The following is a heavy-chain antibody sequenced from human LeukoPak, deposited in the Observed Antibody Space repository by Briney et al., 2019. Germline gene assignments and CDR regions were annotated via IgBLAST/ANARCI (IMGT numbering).Heavy chain of an antibody. J-gene: IGHJ4*02. Sequence: ASVKVPCKASGGTFSSYAISWVRQAPGRGLEWMGGIIPIFGTANYAQKFQGRVTITADESTSTAYMELSSLRSEDTAVYYCAVGPAAIYYFDYWGQGTLVTVSS. CDR2: IIPIFGTA. V-gene: IGHV1-69*13. D-gene: IGHD2-2*02. CDR1: GGTFSSYA. CDR3: AVGPAAIYYFDY.